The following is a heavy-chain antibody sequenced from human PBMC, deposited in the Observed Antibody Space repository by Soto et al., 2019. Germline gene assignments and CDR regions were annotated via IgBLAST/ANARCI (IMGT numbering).Heavy chain of an antibody. Sequence: PSETLSLTCTVSGGSISSYYWSWIRQPPGKGLEWIGNIYYSGSTNYNPSLKSRVTISVDTSKNQFSLKLSSVTAADTAVYYCALDYCDSSGYPKAWFDPWGQGTLVTVS. J-gene: IGHJ5*02. D-gene: IGHD3-22*01. V-gene: IGHV4-59*08. CDR1: GGSISSYY. CDR3: ALDYCDSSGYPKAWFDP. CDR2: IYYSGST.